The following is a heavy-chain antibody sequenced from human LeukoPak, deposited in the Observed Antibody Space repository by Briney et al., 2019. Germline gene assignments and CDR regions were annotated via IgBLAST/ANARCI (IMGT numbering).Heavy chain of an antibody. CDR2: IYISGTT. D-gene: IGHD3-3*01. Sequence: SETLSPTCSISGVSINDHYWAWIRQPAGRGLEWIGHIYISGTTDYNPSLRSRVTISLDMSKNSFSLRLTSMTAADTAVYYCAREYDFWTGTDFSRGWLDPWGQGIVVTVSS. CDR1: GVSINDHY. V-gene: IGHV4-4*07. CDR3: AREYDFWTGTDFSRGWLDP. J-gene: IGHJ5*02.